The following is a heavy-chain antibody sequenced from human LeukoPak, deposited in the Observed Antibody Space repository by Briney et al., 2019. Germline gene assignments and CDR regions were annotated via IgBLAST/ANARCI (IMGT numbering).Heavy chain of an antibody. CDR3: ARSRQLGYYYYMDV. CDR1: GGSISSYY. J-gene: IGHJ6*03. V-gene: IGHV4-59*01. Sequence: SEILSLTCTVSGGSISSYYWSWIRQPPGKGLEWIGYIYYSGSTNYNPSLESRVTISVDTSKNQFSLKLSSVTAADTAVYYCARSRQLGYYYYMDVWGKGTTVTVSS. CDR2: IYYSGST. D-gene: IGHD6-6*01.